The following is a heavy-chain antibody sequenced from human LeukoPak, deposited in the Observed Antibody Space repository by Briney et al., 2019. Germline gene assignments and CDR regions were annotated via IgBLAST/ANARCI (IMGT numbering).Heavy chain of an antibody. CDR2: IYSRGLTRGST. D-gene: IGHD1-26*01. Sequence: SETLSLTCTVSGGSLSSYYWSWIRQPPGKGLEWIGYIYSRGLTRGSTNYNPSLKSRVTISVDTSKNQFTLKVNSVTSADTAVYYCARDQEYSGSYYRYFDFWGQGALVTVSS. CDR3: ARDQEYSGSYYRYFDF. CDR1: GGSLSSYY. J-gene: IGHJ4*02. V-gene: IGHV4-59*01.